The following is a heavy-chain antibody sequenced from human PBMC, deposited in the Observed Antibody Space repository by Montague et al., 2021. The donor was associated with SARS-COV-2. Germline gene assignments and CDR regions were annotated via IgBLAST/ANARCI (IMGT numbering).Heavy chain of an antibody. CDR2: ISYSGST. D-gene: IGHD2-2*01. CDR3: AKEREVVRAARTLVAFDL. V-gene: IGHV4-61*01. J-gene: IGHJ3*01. Sequence: SETLSLTCTVSGGSVSSGNYYWSWIRQPPGKGLEWIGYISYSGSTNYNPSLKSRVTISVDTSKNQFSLKLSSVTAADTAMYYCAKEREVVRAARTLVAFDLWGQGTMVTVSS. CDR1: GGSVSSGNYY.